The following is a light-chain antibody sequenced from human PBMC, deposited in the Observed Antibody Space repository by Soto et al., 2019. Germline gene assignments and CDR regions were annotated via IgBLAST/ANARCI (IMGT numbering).Light chain of an antibody. Sequence: PGERATLACRASQRVANSHVAWYQQRRGLPPRLLIYGASNRATGIPDRFSGSGSGADFTLTISRLEHEDFAVYFCQQYGNSHPGTFGQGTRLEI. J-gene: IGKJ5*01. CDR3: QQYGNSHPGT. CDR2: GAS. V-gene: IGKV3-20*01. CDR1: QRVANSH.